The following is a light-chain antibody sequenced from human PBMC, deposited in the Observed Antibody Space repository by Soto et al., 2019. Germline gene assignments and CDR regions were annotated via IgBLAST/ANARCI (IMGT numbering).Light chain of an antibody. J-gene: IGKJ5*01. CDR1: QVISSY. CDR2: AAS. Sequence: DIQLTQSPSFLSASVGDSVTITCRASQVISSYLAWYQQKPGKAPKLLIYAASTLQSGVPSRFSGSGSGTEFTLTISSLQPEDVATYYWQQLNSYPFGQGTRLEIK. CDR3: QQLNSYP. V-gene: IGKV1-9*01.